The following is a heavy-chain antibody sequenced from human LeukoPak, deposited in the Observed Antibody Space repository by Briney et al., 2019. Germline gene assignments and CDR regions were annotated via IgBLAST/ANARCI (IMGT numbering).Heavy chain of an antibody. CDR3: ARNYDSSGYYYFVR. Sequence: GGSLRLSCAASGFSFRSYAMHWVRQAPGKGLEWVAVISYDGSDQYYVDSVKGRFSISRVNPKSTLYLEMNSLRAEDTAVYYCARNYDSSGYYYFVRWGQGTQVTVSS. CDR1: GFSFRSYA. D-gene: IGHD3-22*01. V-gene: IGHV3-30*03. CDR2: ISYDGSDQ. J-gene: IGHJ4*02.